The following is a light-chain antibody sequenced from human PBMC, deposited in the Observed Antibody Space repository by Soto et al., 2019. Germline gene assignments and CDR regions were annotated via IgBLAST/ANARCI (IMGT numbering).Light chain of an antibody. V-gene: IGKV2-28*01. CDR2: LGS. CDR3: MQALRTAIT. J-gene: IGKJ5*01. CDR1: QSLLYRNGYHF. Sequence: DLVLTQSPLSLPVTPGEPASISCRSSQSLLYRNGYHFLDWYLQKPGQSLQLLIYLGSNRASGVPDRFSGSGSGTDFTLRISRVEAEDVGVYYCMQALRTAITFGQGTRLEIK.